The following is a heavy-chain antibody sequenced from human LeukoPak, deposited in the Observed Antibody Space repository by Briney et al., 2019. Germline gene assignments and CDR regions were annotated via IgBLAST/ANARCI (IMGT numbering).Heavy chain of an antibody. CDR2: TSSSDAGT. J-gene: IGHJ4*02. CDR3: AKAPVTSCRGAYCYPFDS. CDR1: GFTFSTYA. V-gene: IGHV3-23*01. D-gene: IGHD2-21*01. Sequence: GGSLRLSCAASGFTFSTYAMSWVRQTPGKGLEWVAATSSSDAGTYHADSVRGRFTISRDNSKNTLYLQMNSLRAEDVAVYFCAKAPVTSCRGAYCYPFDSWGQGTLVTVSS.